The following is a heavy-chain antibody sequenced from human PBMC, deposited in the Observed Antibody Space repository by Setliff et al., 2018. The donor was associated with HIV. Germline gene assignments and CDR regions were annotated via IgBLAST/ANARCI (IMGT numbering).Heavy chain of an antibody. J-gene: IGHJ5*02. V-gene: IGHV4-61*02. CDR3: ARGRLRTVTSLIKKRASYTWLDP. CDR1: GDSIINNPYY. CDR2: LYNNGRNA. Sequence: PSETLSLTCTVSGDSIINNPYYWTWIRQPAGKALEWIGRLYNNGRNANYNPSLQSRVIISADTSKNQLSLKLTSVSAADTAVYYCARGRLRTVTSLIKKRASYTWLDPWGQGTLVTVSS. D-gene: IGHD3-16*01.